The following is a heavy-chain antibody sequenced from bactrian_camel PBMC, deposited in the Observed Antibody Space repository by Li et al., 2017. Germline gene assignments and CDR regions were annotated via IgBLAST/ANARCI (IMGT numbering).Heavy chain of an antibody. J-gene: IGHJ4*01. CDR2: INDDLLT. V-gene: IGHV3S55*01. D-gene: IGHD1*01. Sequence: VQLVESGGGSVQAGGSLRLSCVRSGLEFCKYATAWYRQVPGKEREFIAYINDDLLTNVHESVRGRFTISLDSSGTTTFLQMNSLKPEDSGRYICGATSRGKHDGGWAAVCIDEHYWGQGTQVTVS. CDR3: GATSRGKHDGGWAAVCIDEHY. CDR1: GLEFCKYA.